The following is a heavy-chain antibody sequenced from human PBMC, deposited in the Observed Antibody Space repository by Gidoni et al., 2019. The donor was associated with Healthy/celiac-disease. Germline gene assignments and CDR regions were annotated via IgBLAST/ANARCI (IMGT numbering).Heavy chain of an antibody. CDR3: ASRRSNPTVTTAGFDY. CDR2: IIPIFGTA. D-gene: IGHD4-17*01. Sequence: QVQLVQSGAEVKKPGSSVKVSCKASGGTFRSYAISWVRQAPGQGLEWMGGIIPIFGTANYAQKFQGRVTITADESTSTAYMELSSLRSEDTAVYYCASRRSNPTVTTAGFDYWGQGTLVTVSS. J-gene: IGHJ4*02. CDR1: GGTFRSYA. V-gene: IGHV1-69*01.